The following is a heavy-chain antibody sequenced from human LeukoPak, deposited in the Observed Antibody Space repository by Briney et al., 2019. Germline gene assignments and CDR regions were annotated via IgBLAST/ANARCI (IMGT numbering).Heavy chain of an antibody. Sequence: GGSLRLSCAASGFTFSSYYMSWVRQAPGKGLEWVASIKDEDGSDRYYVDSVKGRFTISRDNAKKSAFLQMNSLRAEDTASYFCAREWEVPRYFDYWGRGSLVIVSS. D-gene: IGHD1-26*01. CDR3: AREWEVPRYFDY. V-gene: IGHV3-7*04. CDR1: GFTFSSYY. CDR2: IKDEDGSDR. J-gene: IGHJ4*02.